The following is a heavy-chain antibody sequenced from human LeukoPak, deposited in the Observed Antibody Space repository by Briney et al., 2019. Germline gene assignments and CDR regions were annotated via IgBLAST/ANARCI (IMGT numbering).Heavy chain of an antibody. D-gene: IGHD6-25*01. CDR2: ISPDGSNT. J-gene: IGHJ4*02. V-gene: IGHV3-74*01. Sequence: GGSLRLSCAASGFTFSYYWVHWVRHAPGKGLGWVSRISPDGSNTSQADSMEGRFTISRDNSRNTLYLQMNNLRAEDTAVYYCARSRNGSFDYWGQGTLVTVSS. CDR1: GFTFSYYW. CDR3: ARSRNGSFDY.